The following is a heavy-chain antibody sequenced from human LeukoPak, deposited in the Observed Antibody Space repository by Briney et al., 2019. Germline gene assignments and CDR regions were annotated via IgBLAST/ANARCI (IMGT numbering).Heavy chain of an antibody. V-gene: IGHV4-4*02. CDR3: ASVGGFLGELSSPSTNWFDP. D-gene: IGHD3-16*02. CDR2: IFHSGST. Sequence: SETLSLTCTVSSGSIFSNWWSWVRQPPGKGLEWIGQIFHSGSTSYSPSLKSRVTISMDKSKNQISLRLTSVTAADTAVYYCASVGGFLGELSSPSTNWFDPWGQGTLVTVSS. J-gene: IGHJ5*02. CDR1: SGSIFSNW.